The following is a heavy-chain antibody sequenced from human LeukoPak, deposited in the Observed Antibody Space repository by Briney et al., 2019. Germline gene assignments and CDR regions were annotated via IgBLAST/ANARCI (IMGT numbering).Heavy chain of an antibody. CDR3: AIGAVAATPYYFDY. V-gene: IGHV4-39*07. Sequence: SETLSLTCTVSGGSISSSSYYWGWIRQPPGKGLEWIGSIYYSGSTYYNPSLKSRVTIPVDTSKNQFSLKLSSVTAADTAVYYCAIGAVAATPYYFDYWGQGTLVTVSS. CDR2: IYYSGST. J-gene: IGHJ4*02. CDR1: GGSISSSSYY. D-gene: IGHD6-19*01.